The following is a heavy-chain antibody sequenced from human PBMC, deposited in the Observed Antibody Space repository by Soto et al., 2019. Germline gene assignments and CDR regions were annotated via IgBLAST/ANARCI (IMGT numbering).Heavy chain of an antibody. CDR1: GFTFSSYE. V-gene: IGHV3-21*06. J-gene: IGHJ5*02. D-gene: IGHD3-10*01. Sequence: GGSLRLSCAAAGFTFSSYEMTWARPAPGKGLEWVSSISSHSDYIYYADSVKGRFSISRDNAKNSVSLQMSSMRAEDTAVYYCARVLGSGLNWLDPWGQGTLVTVSS. CDR3: ARVLGSGLNWLDP. CDR2: ISSHSDYI.